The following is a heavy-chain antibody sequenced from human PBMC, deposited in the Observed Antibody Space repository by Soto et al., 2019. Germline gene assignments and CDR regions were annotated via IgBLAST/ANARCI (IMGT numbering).Heavy chain of an antibody. J-gene: IGHJ6*02. Sequence: EVQLLESGGGLVQPGGSLRLSCAASGFIFSSYAMSWVRQAPGKGLEWVSAISGSGGSTYYADSVKGRFTISRDNYKNTLYLQMNSLRAEDTAVYYCAKAPINRLRNYYYYGMEVWGQGTTVTVSS. CDR3: AKAPINRLRNYYYYGMEV. CDR1: GFIFSSYA. CDR2: ISGSGGST. V-gene: IGHV3-23*01. D-gene: IGHD5-12*01.